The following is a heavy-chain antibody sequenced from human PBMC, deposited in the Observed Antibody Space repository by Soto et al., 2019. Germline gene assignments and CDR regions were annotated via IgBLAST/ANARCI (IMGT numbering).Heavy chain of an antibody. D-gene: IGHD6-13*01. J-gene: IGHJ3*01. CDR1: GFTFSSYS. CDR2: ISSSSSYI. V-gene: IGHV3-21*01. CDR3: ARDSSSWPDAFDL. Sequence: GGSLRLSCAASGFTFSSYSMNWVRQAPGKGLEWVSSISSSSSYIYYADSVKGRFTISRDNAKNSLYRQMNSLRAEDTAVYYCARDSSSWPDAFDLWGQGTMVTVSS.